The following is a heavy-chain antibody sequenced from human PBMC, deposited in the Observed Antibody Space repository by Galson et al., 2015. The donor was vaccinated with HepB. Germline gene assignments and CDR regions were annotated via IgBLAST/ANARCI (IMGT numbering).Heavy chain of an antibody. CDR3: ARDRGYYDSSGYYYVRGPRYNWFDP. CDR2: ISAYNGNT. Sequence: SVKVSCKASGYTFTSYGISWVRQAPGQGLEWMGWISAYNGNTNYAQKLQGRVTMTTDTSTSTAYMELRSLRSDDTAVYYCARDRGYYDSSGYYYVRGPRYNWFDPWGQGTLVTVSS. V-gene: IGHV1-18*04. D-gene: IGHD3-22*01. J-gene: IGHJ5*02. CDR1: GYTFTSYG.